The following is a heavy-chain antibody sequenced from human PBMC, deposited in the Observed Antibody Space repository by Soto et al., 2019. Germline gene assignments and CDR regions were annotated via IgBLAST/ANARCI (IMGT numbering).Heavy chain of an antibody. V-gene: IGHV1-18*04. D-gene: IGHD6-13*01. CDR1: GYTFINYY. CDR2: ISAYSGST. J-gene: IGHJ4*02. CDR3: ARDFTKSSSWPYYFDY. Sequence: ASVKVSCKASGYTFINYYMHWVLQAPGQGLEWMGWISAYSGSTKFAQKLQGRVTMTTDTSTTTAYMELRSLTSDDTAVYYCARDFTKSSSWPYYFDYWGQGTLVTVS.